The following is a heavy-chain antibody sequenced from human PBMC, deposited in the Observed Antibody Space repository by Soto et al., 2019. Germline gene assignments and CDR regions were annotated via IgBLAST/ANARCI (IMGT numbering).Heavy chain of an antibody. CDR1: GYTFTRYY. J-gene: IGHJ4*02. V-gene: IGHV1-46*03. CDR2: INPSGGST. Sequence: GASVKVSCKASGYTFTRYYMHLVRQAPGQGLEWMGIINPSGGSTSYAQKFQGRVTMTRDTSTSTVYMELSSLRSEDTAVYYCARDNWTTLAYFDYWGQGTLVTVSS. CDR3: ARDNWTTLAYFDY. D-gene: IGHD1-20*01.